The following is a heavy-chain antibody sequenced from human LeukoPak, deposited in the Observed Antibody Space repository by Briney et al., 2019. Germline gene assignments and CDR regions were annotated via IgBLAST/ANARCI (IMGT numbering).Heavy chain of an antibody. D-gene: IGHD5-12*01. Sequence: GGSLRLSCTASGFTFSTYGMHWVRQAPGKGLEWVAIIWYDESSKSYADSVKGRFTISRDNSKNTLYLQMNSLRAEDTAVYYCAKGVGYGGYPYYYYYGMDVWGQGTTVTVSS. V-gene: IGHV3-33*03. J-gene: IGHJ6*02. CDR1: GFTFSTYG. CDR2: IWYDESSK. CDR3: AKGVGYGGYPYYYYYGMDV.